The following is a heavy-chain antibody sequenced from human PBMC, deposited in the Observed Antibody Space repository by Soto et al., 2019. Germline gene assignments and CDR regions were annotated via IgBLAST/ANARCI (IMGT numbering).Heavy chain of an antibody. Sequence: PSETLSLTCTVSGCSISSSSYYWGWIRQPPGKGLEWIGSIYYRGNTYYNPSLKSRVTISVDTSKNQFSLKLSSVTAADTAVYYCARHFSVDYFDYWGQGALVTVSS. J-gene: IGHJ4*02. CDR2: IYYRGNT. CDR1: GCSISSSSYY. V-gene: IGHV4-39*01. CDR3: ARHFSVDYFDY.